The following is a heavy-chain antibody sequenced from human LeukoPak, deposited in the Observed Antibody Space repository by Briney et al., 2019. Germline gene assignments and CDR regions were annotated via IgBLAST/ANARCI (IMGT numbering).Heavy chain of an antibody. CDR3: ARADRRPRGPYLIGP. Sequence: ASVKVSCKTSGYSFTDSYMHWVRQAPGQGLEWMGWINPNSGGTSSAQKFQGRVTMTRDTSITTVYMEVSWLTSDDTAIYYCARADRRPRGPYLIGPWGQGTLVTVSS. D-gene: IGHD2-21*01. CDR1: GYSFTDSY. V-gene: IGHV1-2*02. CDR2: INPNSGGT. J-gene: IGHJ5*02.